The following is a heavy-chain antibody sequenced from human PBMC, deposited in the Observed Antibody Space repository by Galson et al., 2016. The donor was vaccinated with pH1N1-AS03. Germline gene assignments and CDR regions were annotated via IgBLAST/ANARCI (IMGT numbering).Heavy chain of an antibody. Sequence: QSGAEVKRPGESLKISCKGSGYSFVSYWIGWVRQMPGKGLEWMGVIYSGVSADTRYSPSFQGQVTISADKSISTAYLQWSSLKASDSAIYYCARTSGYSPHWAPDIWGQGTMVTVSS. CDR3: ARTSGYSPHWAPDI. CDR1: GYSFVSYW. V-gene: IGHV5-51*01. CDR2: IYSGVSADT. J-gene: IGHJ3*02. D-gene: IGHD5-18*01.